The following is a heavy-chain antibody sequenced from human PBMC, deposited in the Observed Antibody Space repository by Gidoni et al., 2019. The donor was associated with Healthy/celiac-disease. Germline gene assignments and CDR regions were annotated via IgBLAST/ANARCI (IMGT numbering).Heavy chain of an antibody. Sequence: EVQLLESGGGLVQPGGSLRLSCAASGFTFSSYAMTWVRQAPGKGLGWVSAISGSGGSTYYADSVKGRFTISRDNSKNTLYLQMNSLRAEDTAVYYCAKDGVKQLGGHYYYYYGMDVWGQGTTVTVSS. D-gene: IGHD6-6*01. V-gene: IGHV3-23*01. CDR1: GFTFSSYA. J-gene: IGHJ6*02. CDR2: ISGSGGST. CDR3: AKDGVKQLGGHYYYYYGMDV.